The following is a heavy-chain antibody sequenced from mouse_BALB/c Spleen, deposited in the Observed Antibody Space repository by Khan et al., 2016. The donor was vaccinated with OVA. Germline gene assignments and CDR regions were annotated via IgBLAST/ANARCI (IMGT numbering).Heavy chain of an antibody. CDR2: ISSGGNYT. V-gene: IGHV5-9-3*01. Sequence: EVQLVESGGGLVKPGGSLKLSCAASGFTFNSYAMSWVRQTPEKRLEWVATISSGGNYTYYPDSVKGRFTISRDNVKNTLYLQMSSLRSEDTAMYYCTRPPITTVVATSYWFFDVWGAGTTVTVSS. J-gene: IGHJ1*01. CDR1: GFTFNSYA. D-gene: IGHD1-1*01. CDR3: TRPPITTVVATSYWFFDV.